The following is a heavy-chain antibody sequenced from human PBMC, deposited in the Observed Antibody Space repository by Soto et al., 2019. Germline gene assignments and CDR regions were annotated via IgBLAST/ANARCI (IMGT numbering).Heavy chain of an antibody. CDR1: GFTFSTYG. CDR3: AKDPRNYVWGSGFDY. D-gene: IGHD3-16*01. Sequence: QVQLVESGGGVVQPGMSLRLSCAASGFTFSTYGMHWVRQAPGKGLEWVAVISKDGSNYYHADSVKGRFTISRDNSKNTLFLQINSLRAEDTAVYYCAKDPRNYVWGSGFDYWGQGTPVTVSS. J-gene: IGHJ4*02. CDR2: ISKDGSNY. V-gene: IGHV3-30*18.